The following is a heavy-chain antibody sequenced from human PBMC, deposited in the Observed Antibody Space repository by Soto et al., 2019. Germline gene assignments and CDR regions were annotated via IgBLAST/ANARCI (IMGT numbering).Heavy chain of an antibody. CDR1: GGSISSSSYY. CDR2: IYYSGST. V-gene: IGHV4-39*01. D-gene: IGHD2-8*01. CDR3: ARHGYLLGYCTNGVCPQRLDV. Sequence: QLQLQESGPGLVKPSETLSLTCTVSGGSISSSSYYWGWIRQPPGKGLEWIGSIYYSGSTYYNPSLKSRVTISVDTSKNQFSLKLSSVTAADTAVYYCARHGYLLGYCTNGVCPQRLDVWGQGTTVTVSS. J-gene: IGHJ6*02.